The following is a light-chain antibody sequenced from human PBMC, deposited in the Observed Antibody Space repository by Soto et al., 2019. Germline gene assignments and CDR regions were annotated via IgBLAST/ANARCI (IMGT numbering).Light chain of an antibody. J-gene: IGKJ1*01. CDR3: QQYDKWPLT. CDR2: DAS. Sequence: EFVLTQSPGTLSLSPGERATLSCRASQTVRNNYLAWYQQKPGQAPRLLIYDASSRATGIPDRFSGGGSGTEFTLTISSLQSEDFAVYYCQQYDKWPLTFGQGTKVDIK. CDR1: QTVRNNY. V-gene: IGKV3-20*01.